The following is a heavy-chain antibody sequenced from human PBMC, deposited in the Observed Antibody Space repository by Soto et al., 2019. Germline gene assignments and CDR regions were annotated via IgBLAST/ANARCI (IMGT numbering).Heavy chain of an antibody. CDR2: ISGSGGST. CDR1: GFTFSSYA. Sequence: GGSLRLSCAASGFTFSSYAMSWVRQAPGKGLEWVSAISGSGGSTYYADSVKGRFTISRDNSKNTLYLQMNSLRAEDTAVYYCAKVLFPKISEGVGPKYSSGWSNFDYWGQGTLVTVSS. J-gene: IGHJ4*02. V-gene: IGHV3-23*01. D-gene: IGHD6-19*01. CDR3: AKVLFPKISEGVGPKYSSGWSNFDY.